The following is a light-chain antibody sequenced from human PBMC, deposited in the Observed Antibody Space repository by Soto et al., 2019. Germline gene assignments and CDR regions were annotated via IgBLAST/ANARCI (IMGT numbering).Light chain of an antibody. Sequence: AIQVTQSPTSLSASVGDRVTITCRSSQDIRNYLGWYQQKPGKAPQLLIYGASSLQRGVSSRFSGSGFGTEFTLTIISLQPEDSATYYCLQDRSHFWTFGQGTKVEI. V-gene: IGKV1-6*01. J-gene: IGKJ1*01. CDR2: GAS. CDR3: LQDRSHFWT. CDR1: QDIRNY.